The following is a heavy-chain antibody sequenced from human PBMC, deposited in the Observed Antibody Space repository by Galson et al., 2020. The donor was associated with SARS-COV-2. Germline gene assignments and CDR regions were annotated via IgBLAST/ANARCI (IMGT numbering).Heavy chain of an antibody. CDR3: AREGTYGFDS. CDR1: GFTFNSYW. V-gene: IGHV3-7*03. Sequence: GGSLRLSCAASGFTFNSYWMSWVRQAPGKGLEWVANIKQDGSEKYYVDSVKGRFTISRDNAKNSLYLQMNSLRAEDTAVYYCAREGTYGFDSWGQGTLVAVSS. D-gene: IGHD1-1*01. J-gene: IGHJ5*01. CDR2: IKQDGSEK.